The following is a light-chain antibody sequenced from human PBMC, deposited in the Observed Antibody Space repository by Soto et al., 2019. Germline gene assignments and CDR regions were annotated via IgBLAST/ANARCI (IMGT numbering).Light chain of an antibody. J-gene: IGLJ3*02. CDR1: SSDVGGYNY. V-gene: IGLV2-14*01. CDR3: SSYTSSSTRV. Sequence: QSVLTRPASVSGSPGQSITISCTGTSSDVGGYNYGSWYQQYPGKAPKLMIYEVSNRPSGVSNRFSGSKSGNTASLTISGLQAEDEGDYYCSSYTSSSTRVFGVGTTLTVL. CDR2: EVS.